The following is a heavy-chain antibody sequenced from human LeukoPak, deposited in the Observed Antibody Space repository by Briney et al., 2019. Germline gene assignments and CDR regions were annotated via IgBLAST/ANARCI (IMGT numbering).Heavy chain of an antibody. CDR3: ARGDFWSGYPVDY. D-gene: IGHD3-3*01. CDR1: GFTFSNYW. CDR2: IKEDGSKI. J-gene: IGHJ4*02. V-gene: IGHV3-7*01. Sequence: GGSLRLSCAASGFTFSNYWMSWVRQAPGKGLEWVANIKEDGSKISYVDSVKGRFTISRDNAKNSLYLQMNSLRAEDTAVYYCARGDFWSGYPVDYWGQGTLVTVSS.